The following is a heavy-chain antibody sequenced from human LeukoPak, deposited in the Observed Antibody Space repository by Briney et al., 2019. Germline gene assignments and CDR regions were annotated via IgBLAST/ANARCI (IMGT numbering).Heavy chain of an antibody. CDR3: ARVSSLAAAGTTDY. Sequence: GGSLRLSCAASGFTFSSYWMHWVRQAPGKGLVWVSRINSDGSNTTYADSVKGRFTISRDNAKNTLYLQMNSLRAEDTAVYYCARVSSLAAAGTTDYWGQGTLVTVSS. CDR2: INSDGSNT. CDR1: GFTFSSYW. D-gene: IGHD6-13*01. J-gene: IGHJ4*02. V-gene: IGHV3-74*01.